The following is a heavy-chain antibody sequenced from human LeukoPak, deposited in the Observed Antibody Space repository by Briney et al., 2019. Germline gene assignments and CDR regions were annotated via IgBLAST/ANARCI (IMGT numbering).Heavy chain of an antibody. D-gene: IGHD3-10*01. J-gene: IGHJ4*02. CDR2: INHSGST. CDR1: GGSFSGYY. Sequence: PSETLSLTCAVYGGSFSGYYWSWSRQPPGKGLEWIGEINHSGSTNYNPSLKSRVTISVDTSKNQFPLKLSSVTAADTAVYYCARDRLTPKVRGSLDYWGQGTLVTVSS. V-gene: IGHV4-34*01. CDR3: ARDRLTPKVRGSLDY.